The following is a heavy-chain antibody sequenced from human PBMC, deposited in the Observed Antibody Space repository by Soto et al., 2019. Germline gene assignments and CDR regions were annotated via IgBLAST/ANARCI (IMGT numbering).Heavy chain of an antibody. CDR2: INAGNGNT. J-gene: IGHJ4*02. CDR1: GYTFTSYA. CDR3: ARSIVVVTALDY. V-gene: IGHV1-3*05. Sequence: QVQLVQSGAEEKKPGASMKVSCKASGYTFTSYAMHWVRQAPGPRLEWMGWINAGNGNTKYSQKFQGRVTITRDTSASTAYMELSSLRSEDTAVYYCARSIVVVTALDYWGQGTLVTVSS. D-gene: IGHD2-21*02.